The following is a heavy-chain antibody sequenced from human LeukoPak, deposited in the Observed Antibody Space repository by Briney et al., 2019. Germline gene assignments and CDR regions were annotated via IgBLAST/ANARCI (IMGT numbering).Heavy chain of an antibody. Sequence: PSETLSLTCTVSGGSISPHYWTWIRKPPGKGLEWIGNIFYIGTTNYNPSLKSRVTISLDTSKNQFSLKLYSVAAADTAVYFCAREQIGRVGATNWFDPWGQGTLVSVSS. CDR2: IFYIGTT. J-gene: IGHJ5*02. V-gene: IGHV4-59*11. CDR3: AREQIGRVGATNWFDP. D-gene: IGHD1-26*01. CDR1: GGSISPHY.